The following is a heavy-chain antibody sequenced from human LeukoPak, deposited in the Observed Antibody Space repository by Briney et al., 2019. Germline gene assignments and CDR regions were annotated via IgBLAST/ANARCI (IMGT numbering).Heavy chain of an antibody. Sequence: GGSLRLSCAASGFTFSGYEMNCVRQAPGKGLEWLSYIRVSGSAIYYADSVRGRFTIARDNDKNSLYLQMNSLRAEDTAVYYCARATISGTYYRTGFDYWGMGTLVTVSS. J-gene: IGHJ4*02. V-gene: IGHV3-48*03. CDR2: IRVSGSAI. D-gene: IGHD1-26*01. CDR3: ARATISGTYYRTGFDY. CDR1: GFTFSGYE.